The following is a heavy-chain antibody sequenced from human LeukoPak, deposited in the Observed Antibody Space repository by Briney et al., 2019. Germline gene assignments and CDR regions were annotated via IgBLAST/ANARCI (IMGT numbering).Heavy chain of an antibody. D-gene: IGHD3-3*01. CDR2: IYPGDSDT. CDR3: ARLDDFWSGYNNWFDP. Sequence: GESLKISCKGSGYSFTSYWIGWVRQMPGKGLEWMGIIYPGDSDTRYSPSFQGQVTISADKSISTAYLQWSSLKAPDTAMYYCARLDDFWSGYNNWFDPWGQGTLVTVSS. V-gene: IGHV5-51*01. CDR1: GYSFTSYW. J-gene: IGHJ5*02.